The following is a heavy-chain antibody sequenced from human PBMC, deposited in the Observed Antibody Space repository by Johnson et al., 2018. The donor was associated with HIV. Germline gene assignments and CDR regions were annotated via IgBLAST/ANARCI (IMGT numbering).Heavy chain of an antibody. D-gene: IGHD5-18*01. CDR2: INWNGGNT. J-gene: IGHJ3*02. CDR3: ARWIQLWVAFDI. V-gene: IGHV3-20*04. CDR1: GFTFDDYG. Sequence: VQLVESGGGVVRPGGSLRLSCAASGFTFDDYGMSWVRQAPGKGLEWVSGINWNGGNTGYADSVKGRFTISRDNSKNTLYLQMNSLRAEDTAVYYCARWIQLWVAFDIWGQGTMVTVSS.